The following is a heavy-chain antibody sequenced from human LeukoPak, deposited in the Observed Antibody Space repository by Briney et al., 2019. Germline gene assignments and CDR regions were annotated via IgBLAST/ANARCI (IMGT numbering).Heavy chain of an antibody. Sequence: GGSLRLSCAASGFTFSSYAMSWVRQAPGKGLEWVSAISGSGGSTYYADSVKGRFTIPRDNSKNTLYLQMNSLRAEDTAVYYCAKSNAKYYYYGMDVWGQGTTVTVSS. D-gene: IGHD7-27*01. CDR3: AKSNAKYYYYGMDV. CDR1: GFTFSSYA. J-gene: IGHJ6*02. CDR2: ISGSGGST. V-gene: IGHV3-23*01.